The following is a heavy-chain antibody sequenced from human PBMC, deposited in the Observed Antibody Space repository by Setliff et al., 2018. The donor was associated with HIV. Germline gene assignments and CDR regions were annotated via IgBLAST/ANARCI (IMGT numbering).Heavy chain of an antibody. J-gene: IGHJ6*02. CDR1: GGTFSASG. D-gene: IGHD6-19*01. CDR2: IIPAFGTA. V-gene: IGHV1-69*13. Sequence: SVKVSCKASGGTFSASGFSWVRRAPGQGLEWMGGIIPAFGTADYAQKFQGRVTITADASTSTAYMELISLRSEGTAVYYCARGEGSGWDTVEENYYNLDVWGPGTTVTVSS. CDR3: ARGEGSGWDTVEENYYNLDV.